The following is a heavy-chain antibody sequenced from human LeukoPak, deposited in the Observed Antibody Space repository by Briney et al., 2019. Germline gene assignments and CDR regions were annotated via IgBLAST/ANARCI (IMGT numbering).Heavy chain of an antibody. D-gene: IGHD3-10*01. CDR2: IYHSGST. CDR3: ARDYGSGKTNPPYYYYGMDV. V-gene: IGHV4-4*02. Sequence: PSETLSLTCAVSGGSISSSNWWSWVRQPPGKGLEWIGEIYHSGSTNYNPSLKSRVTISVDKSKNRFSLKLSSVTAADTAVYYCARDYGSGKTNPPYYYYGMDVWGQGTTVTVSS. CDR1: GGSISSSNW. J-gene: IGHJ6*02.